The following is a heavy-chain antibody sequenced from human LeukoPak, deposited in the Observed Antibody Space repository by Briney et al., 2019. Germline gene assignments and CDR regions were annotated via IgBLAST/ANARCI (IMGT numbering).Heavy chain of an antibody. CDR1: GGSISSGSYY. D-gene: IGHD6-13*01. V-gene: IGHV4-61*02. J-gene: IGHJ5*02. CDR3: ATEGIAAAGFNWFDP. CDR2: IYTSGST. Sequence: PSQTLSLTCTVSGGSISSGSYYWSWIRQPAGKGLEWIGRIYTSGSTNYNPSLKSRVTISVDTSKNQFSLKLSSVTAADTAVYYCATEGIAAAGFNWFDPWGQGTLVTVSS.